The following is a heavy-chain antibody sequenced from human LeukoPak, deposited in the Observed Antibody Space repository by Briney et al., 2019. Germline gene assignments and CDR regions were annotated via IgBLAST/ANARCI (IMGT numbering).Heavy chain of an antibody. Sequence: AGGALRVSCAASAFIFSNYAMHWVRQAPGKGLEWGAVISYDGRNKYYADSVKGRFTISRDNSKNTLYVQMNSLRSEDTAMYYCARELIVGGNSWGAFDIWGQGTMVTVSS. J-gene: IGHJ3*02. CDR2: ISYDGRNK. V-gene: IGHV3-33*01. CDR3: ARELIVGGNSWGAFDI. D-gene: IGHD1-26*01. CDR1: AFIFSNYA.